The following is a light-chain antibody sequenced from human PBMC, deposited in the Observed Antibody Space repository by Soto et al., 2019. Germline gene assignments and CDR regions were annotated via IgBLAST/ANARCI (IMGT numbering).Light chain of an antibody. Sequence: QSVLTQPPSTSGTPGQRVTISCSGSSSNTGSNTVNWYQQLPGTAPKLLLYSNHQRPSGVPERFSGSKSGTSASLAISGLQSEDEADYFCAAWDASLHGGVFGGGTKLTVL. J-gene: IGLJ3*02. CDR1: SSNTGSNT. CDR2: SNH. CDR3: AAWDASLHGGV. V-gene: IGLV1-44*01.